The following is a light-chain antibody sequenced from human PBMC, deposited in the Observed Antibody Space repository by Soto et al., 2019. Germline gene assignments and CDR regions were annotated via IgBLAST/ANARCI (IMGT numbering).Light chain of an antibody. CDR2: RNN. V-gene: IGLV1-47*01. CDR3: AAWDDSLSAL. J-gene: IGLJ3*02. CDR1: SSNIGSNY. Sequence: QSVLTQPPSASGTPGQRVTISCSGSSSNIGSNYVYWYQQLPGTAPKLLIYRNNQRPSGVPDRFSGSKSGTSASLAISGLRSEDEADYDCAAWDDSLSALFGGGTKLTV.